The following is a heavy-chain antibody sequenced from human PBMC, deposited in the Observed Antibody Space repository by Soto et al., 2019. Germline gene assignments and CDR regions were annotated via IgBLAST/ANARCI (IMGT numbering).Heavy chain of an antibody. CDR1: GGTFSSYA. CDR2: IIPIFGTA. V-gene: IGHV1-69*01. Sequence: QVQLVQSGAEVKKPGSSVKVSCKASGGTFSSYAISWVRQAPGQGLEWMGGIIPIFGTANYAQKFQGRVTITADESTSTAYMELSSLRSEDTAVYYCARGVHFWSGSSSYYYGMDVWGQGTTVTVSS. J-gene: IGHJ6*02. CDR3: ARGVHFWSGSSSYYYGMDV. D-gene: IGHD3-3*02.